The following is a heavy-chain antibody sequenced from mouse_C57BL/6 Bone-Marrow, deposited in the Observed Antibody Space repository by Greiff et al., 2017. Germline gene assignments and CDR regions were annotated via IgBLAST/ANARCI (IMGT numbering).Heavy chain of an antibody. CDR3: ARRGYLDY. CDR2: ISYDGSN. D-gene: IGHD2-2*01. CDR1: GYSITSGYY. J-gene: IGHJ2*01. V-gene: IGHV3-6*01. Sequence: EVKLMESGPGLVKPSQSLSLTCSVTGYSITSGYYWNWIRQFPGNQLEWMGYISYDGSNNYNPSLKNRIAITRDTSKNQFCLKLNSVTTEDTATYYCARRGYLDYWGQGTTLTVSS.